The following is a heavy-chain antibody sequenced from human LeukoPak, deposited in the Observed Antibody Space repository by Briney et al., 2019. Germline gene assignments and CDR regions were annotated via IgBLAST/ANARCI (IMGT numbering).Heavy chain of an antibody. CDR1: GFTSTNYA. J-gene: IGHJ6*02. D-gene: IGHD5-12*01. CDR2: FSCSGGGT. V-gene: IGHV3-23*01. Sequence: GGSLRLSCAASGFTSTNYAMTWVRQAPGKGLEWVSSFSCSGGGTYYADSVKGRFTFSRDNSKNTLYLQMNSLRAEDTAIYYCAKGLHSAYERFNFFYYGMDVWGQGTTVTVSS. CDR3: AKGLHSAYERFNFFYYGMDV.